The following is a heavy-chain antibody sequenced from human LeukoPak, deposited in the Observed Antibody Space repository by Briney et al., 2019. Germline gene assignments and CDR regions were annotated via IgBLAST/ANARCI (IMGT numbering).Heavy chain of an antibody. J-gene: IGHJ4*02. CDR3: ARVTGYIVEDYFDY. V-gene: IGHV4-59*01. D-gene: IGHD3-22*01. Sequence: SETLSLTCSVSGVSISSYYWSWIRQPPGKGLEWIGYIYYSGSTNYNTSLKGRFTISVDTSKNQFSLRLSSVTAADTAVYYCARVTGYIVEDYFDYWGQGTLVTVSS. CDR1: GVSISSYY. CDR2: IYYSGST.